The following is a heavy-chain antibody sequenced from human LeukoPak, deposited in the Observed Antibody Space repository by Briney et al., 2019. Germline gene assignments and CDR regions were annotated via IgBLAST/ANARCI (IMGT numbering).Heavy chain of an antibody. J-gene: IGHJ3*02. CDR1: GYTFSSYG. CDR2: FSASNDNT. Sequence: ASVKVSCKASGYTFSSYGISWVRQAPGQGLEWMGWFSASNDNTNYAQNLQGRVTMTTDTSTSTAYMELRSLTSHATAVYYCARGVGYYGSGTYYNSREDAFDIWGQGTMVTVSS. CDR3: ARGVGYYGSGTYYNSREDAFDI. D-gene: IGHD3-10*01. V-gene: IGHV1-18*01.